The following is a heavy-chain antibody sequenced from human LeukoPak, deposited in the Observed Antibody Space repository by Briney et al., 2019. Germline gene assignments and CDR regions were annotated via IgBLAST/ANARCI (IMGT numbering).Heavy chain of an antibody. D-gene: IGHD5-18*01. CDR1: GFTFSNYG. Sequence: PGGSLRLSCAASGFTFSNYGMHWVRQAPGKGLEWVAVIWYDGSNKYYADSVKGRFTISRDNSKNTLYLQMNSLRAEDTAVYYCAKGARGYSYGPYPFDYWGQGTLVTLSA. J-gene: IGHJ4*02. CDR2: IWYDGSNK. V-gene: IGHV3-30*02. CDR3: AKGARGYSYGPYPFDY.